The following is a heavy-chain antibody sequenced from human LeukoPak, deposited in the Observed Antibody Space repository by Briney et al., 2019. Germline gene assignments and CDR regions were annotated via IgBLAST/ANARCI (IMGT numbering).Heavy chain of an antibody. Sequence: PGGSLRLSCAASGFTVSSNYMSWVRQAPGKGLEWLSVIYGGGSTYYTDSVKGRFTTSRDNSKNTLYLQMNSLRADDTAMYYCARDCYTTGCYWGQGTLVTVSS. D-gene: IGHD3-16*02. CDR2: IYGGGST. CDR1: GFTVSSNY. J-gene: IGHJ4*02. CDR3: ARDCYTTGCY. V-gene: IGHV3-66*01.